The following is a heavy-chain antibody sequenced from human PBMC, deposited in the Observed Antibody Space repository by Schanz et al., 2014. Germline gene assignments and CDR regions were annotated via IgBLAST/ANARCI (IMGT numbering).Heavy chain of an antibody. Sequence: VQLVESGGGVVQPGGSLRLSCAASGFIFNDYYMNWIRQAPGKGLEWLSYISRDGTTSYYADSVKGRFTISRDNAKNSLYLEMNSLRAEDTAVYYCARQRSYFYAMDVWGQGTTVTVSS. J-gene: IGHJ6*02. CDR1: GFIFNDYY. CDR3: ARQRSYFYAMDV. CDR2: ISRDGTTS. V-gene: IGHV3-11*01.